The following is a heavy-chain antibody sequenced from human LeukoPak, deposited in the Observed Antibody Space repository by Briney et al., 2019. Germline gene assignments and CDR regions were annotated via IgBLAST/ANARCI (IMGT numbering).Heavy chain of an antibody. CDR1: GFTFSSCW. J-gene: IGHJ6*02. Sequence: GGTLRLSCAASGFTFSSCWWKCSRQAPGEELEWVASINHNGNVNYYVDSVKGRFTISRDNAKNSLYLQMSNLRAEDTAVYFCARGGGLDVWGQGATVTVSS. CDR3: ARGGGLDV. D-gene: IGHD3-16*01. V-gene: IGHV3-7*03. CDR2: INHNGNVN.